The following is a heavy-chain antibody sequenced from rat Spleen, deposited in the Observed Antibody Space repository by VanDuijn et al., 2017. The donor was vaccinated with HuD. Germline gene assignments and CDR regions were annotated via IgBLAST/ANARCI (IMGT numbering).Heavy chain of an antibody. J-gene: IGHJ2*01. CDR1: GFTFNNYW. CDR3: TRERPYYYDGYYHPDY. D-gene: IGHD1-12*03. V-gene: IGHV5-31*01. CDR2: ITNTGGST. Sequence: EVQLVESGGGLVQPGRSLKLSCVASGFTFNNYWMTWIRQAPGKGLEWVASITNTGGSTYYPDSVKGRFTISRDNAKSTLYLQMNSLRSEDTATYYCTRERPYYYDGYYHPDYWGQGVMVTVSS.